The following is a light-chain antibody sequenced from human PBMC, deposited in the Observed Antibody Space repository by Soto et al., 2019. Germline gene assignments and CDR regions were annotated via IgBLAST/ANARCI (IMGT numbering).Light chain of an antibody. V-gene: IGLV2-14*01. Sequence: QSVLTQPASVSGSPGQSISLSCTGTSSDVGGYNYVSWYQQHPGKAPKLMICDVSNRPSGVSNRFSGSKSGNTASLTISGLQAEDEADYYCSSYTSSSTVVFGGGTKVTVL. CDR3: SSYTSSSTVV. CDR1: SSDVGGYNY. J-gene: IGLJ2*01. CDR2: DVS.